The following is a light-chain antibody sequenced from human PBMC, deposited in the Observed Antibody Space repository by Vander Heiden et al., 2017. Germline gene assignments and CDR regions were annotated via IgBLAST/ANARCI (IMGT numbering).Light chain of an antibody. CDR3: CAYAGSSTIVV. Sequence: QSALTQPASVSGSPGQSITISCTGTSRDVGRYNLVCWYQHHPGKAPNRMIDEVSRRPSGVSTRFSGSKSGYTASLTIPGLQAEDEADYYGCAYAGSSTIVVFGGGTKLTVL. J-gene: IGLJ2*01. V-gene: IGLV2-23*02. CDR1: SRDVGRYNL. CDR2: EVS.